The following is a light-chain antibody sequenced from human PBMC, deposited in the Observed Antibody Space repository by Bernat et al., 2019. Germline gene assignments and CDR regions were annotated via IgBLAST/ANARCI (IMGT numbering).Light chain of an antibody. CDR1: SSDVGGYNY. CDR3: CSYAGNSAWV. CDR2: DVN. V-gene: IGLV2-11*01. Sequence: QSALTQPRSVSGSPGLSVTISCTGTSSDVGGYNYVSWYQQHPGKAPKLMIYDVNKWPSGVPDRFSGSKSGNTASLTISGLQAEDEADYYCCSYAGNSAWVFGGGTKVTVL. J-gene: IGLJ3*02.